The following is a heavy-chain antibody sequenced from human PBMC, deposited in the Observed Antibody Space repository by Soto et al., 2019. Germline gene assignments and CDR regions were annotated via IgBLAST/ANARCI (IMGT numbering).Heavy chain of an antibody. Sequence: GGSLRLSCAARGFPFDDYAMHWVRQAPGKGLEWVSGVSWNSDTIGYADSVRGRFSISRDNAKNALYLQMNSLRPEDAALYICVSDHSTGIVMVGGDYVYFGMDFWGQGTTVTVSS. D-gene: IGHD3-10*01. CDR2: VSWNSDTI. CDR3: VSDHSTGIVMVGGDYVYFGMDF. V-gene: IGHV3-9*01. J-gene: IGHJ6*02. CDR1: GFPFDDYA.